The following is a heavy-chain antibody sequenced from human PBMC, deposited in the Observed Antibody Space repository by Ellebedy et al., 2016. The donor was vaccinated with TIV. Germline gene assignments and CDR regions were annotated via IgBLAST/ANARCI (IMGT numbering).Heavy chain of an antibody. CDR3: ARRGSYGDYAVQVNSWFDR. CDR1: GFNFRSYW. Sequence: GGSLRLSCAASGFNFRSYWMSWVRQAPGKRLEWVANIYQDGSVQYYLDSVKGRFTISRDNAINSLFLQMNSLRAGDTAVYYCARRGSYGDYAVQVNSWFDRWGRGTLVTVS. D-gene: IGHD3-16*01. CDR2: IYQDGSVQ. J-gene: IGHJ5*02. V-gene: IGHV3-7*01.